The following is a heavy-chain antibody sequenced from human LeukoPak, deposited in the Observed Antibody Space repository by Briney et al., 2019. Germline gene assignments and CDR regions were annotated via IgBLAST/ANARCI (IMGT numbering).Heavy chain of an antibody. D-gene: IGHD5-18*01. V-gene: IGHV1-18*01. J-gene: IGHJ6*02. Sequence: ASVKVSCKASGFTFNKFGITWVRQAPGQGLECMGWISAYNGKTKYTQKFQDRVTMTTDASTTTAYMELRSLRFDDTAVYYCARAEDPAMVNVGDYYYYAMDIWGQGTTVTVSS. CDR2: ISAYNGKT. CDR3: ARAEDPAMVNVGDYYYYAMDI. CDR1: GFTFNKFG.